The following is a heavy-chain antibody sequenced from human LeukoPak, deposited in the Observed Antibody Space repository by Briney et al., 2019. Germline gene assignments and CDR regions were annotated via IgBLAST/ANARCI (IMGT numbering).Heavy chain of an antibody. CDR2: INHNGNVN. D-gene: IGHD3-16*01. Sequence: GGSLRLSCAASGFTFSSYWMNWARQAPGKGLKWVASINHNGNVNYYVDSVKGRFTISRDNAKNSLYLQMSNLRAEDTAVYFCARGGGLDVWGQGATVTVSS. CDR1: GFTFSSYW. V-gene: IGHV3-7*03. J-gene: IGHJ6*02. CDR3: ARGGGLDV.